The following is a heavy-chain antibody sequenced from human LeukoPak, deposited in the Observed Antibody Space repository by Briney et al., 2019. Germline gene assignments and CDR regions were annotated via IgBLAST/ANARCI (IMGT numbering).Heavy chain of an antibody. CDR1: GFTFSSYW. D-gene: IGHD5-24*01. Sequence: GGSLRLSCIASGFTFSSYWMNWVRQAPGKGLEWVANIKQDGSEKYYVDSVKGRFTISRDNAKKSLYLQMNSLRAEDAAVYYCARETEMANLDYWGQGTLVTVSS. J-gene: IGHJ4*02. CDR3: ARETEMANLDY. CDR2: IKQDGSEK. V-gene: IGHV3-7*04.